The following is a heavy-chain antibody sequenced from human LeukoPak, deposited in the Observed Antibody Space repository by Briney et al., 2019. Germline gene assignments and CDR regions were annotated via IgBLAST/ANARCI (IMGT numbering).Heavy chain of an antibody. CDR2: IIPIFGTA. CDR1: GGTFSSYA. D-gene: IGHD3-10*01. Sequence: ASVKVSCKASGGTFSSYAIGWVRQAPGQGLEWMGGIIPIFGTANYAQKFQGRVTITADESTSTAYMGLSSLRSEDTAVYYCARASSGSFTIDYWGQGTLVTVSS. J-gene: IGHJ4*02. CDR3: ARASSGSFTIDY. V-gene: IGHV1-69*01.